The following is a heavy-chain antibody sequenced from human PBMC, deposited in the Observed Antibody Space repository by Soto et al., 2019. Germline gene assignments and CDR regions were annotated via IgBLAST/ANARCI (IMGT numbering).Heavy chain of an antibody. V-gene: IGHV4-31*03. CDR2: IYYSGST. J-gene: IGHJ6*02. CDR1: GGSISSGGYY. CDR3: ARDLLRSSALYGMDV. Sequence: QVQLQESGPGLVKPSQTLSLTCTVSGGSISSGGYYWSWIRQHPGKGLEWIGYIYYSGSTYYNPSLKSRVTISVDTSKTQFSLKLSSVTAADTAVYYCARDLLRSSALYGMDVWGQGTTVTVSS. D-gene: IGHD6-6*01.